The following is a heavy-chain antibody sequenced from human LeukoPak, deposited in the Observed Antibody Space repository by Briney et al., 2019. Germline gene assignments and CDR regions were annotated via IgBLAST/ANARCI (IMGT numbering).Heavy chain of an antibody. J-gene: IGHJ3*02. CDR3: ARASITMIVVANDAFDI. D-gene: IGHD3-22*01. Sequence: SETLSLTCSVSDGSISGYYWTWIRQPAGKGLEWIGRLYTSDNTIYNPSLRSRVTTSVDTSKNQFSLKLSSVTAADTAVYYCARASITMIVVANDAFDIWGQGTMVTVSS. CDR2: LYTSDNT. V-gene: IGHV4-4*07. CDR1: DGSISGYY.